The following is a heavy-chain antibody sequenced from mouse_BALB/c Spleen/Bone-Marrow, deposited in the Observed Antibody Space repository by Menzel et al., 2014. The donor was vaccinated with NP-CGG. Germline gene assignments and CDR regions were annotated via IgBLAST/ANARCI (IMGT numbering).Heavy chain of an antibody. Sequence: EVKLVESGGGLVQPGGSLKLSCAASGFTFSNYTMSWIRQTPEKRLEWVAYISNGCGTTYYPDTVKGRFTIPRDNAKNTLYLQMSSLKSEDTAMYYCARRYDYGYGPFAYWGQGTLVTVSA. CDR2: ISNGCGTT. V-gene: IGHV5-12-2*01. CDR1: GFTFSNYT. CDR3: ARRYDYGYGPFAY. D-gene: IGHD1-2*01. J-gene: IGHJ3*01.